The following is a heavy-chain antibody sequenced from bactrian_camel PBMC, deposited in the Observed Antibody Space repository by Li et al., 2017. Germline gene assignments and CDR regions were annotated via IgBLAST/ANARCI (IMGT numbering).Heavy chain of an antibody. V-gene: IGHV3S31*01. CDR1: GFTFSSAA. CDR2: INSGGDST. J-gene: IGHJ7*01. Sequence: VQLVESGGGLVQPGGSLRLSCAASGFTFSSAAMNWIRQAPGKGLEWVSAINSGGDSTYYANSVKGRFTLSRDKAKNTLYLQMNSLKTEDAAVYYCATDMRGAWFLYGMSYWGRGTQVTVS. D-gene: IGHD2*01.